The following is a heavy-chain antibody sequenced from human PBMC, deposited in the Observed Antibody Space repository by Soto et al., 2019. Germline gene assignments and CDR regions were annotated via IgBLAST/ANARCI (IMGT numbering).Heavy chain of an antibody. J-gene: IGHJ6*02. CDR1: GYTFTSYD. CDR2: MNPNSGNT. Sequence: QVQLVQSGAEVKKPGASVKVSCKASGYTFTSYDINWVRQATGQGLEWMGWMNPNSGNTGYAQKFQGRVTMTRNTSISTAYTEPSRLRSEVTAVYYSAREKTHYGMGVWGQGTTGTVSS. CDR3: AREKTHYGMGV. V-gene: IGHV1-8*01.